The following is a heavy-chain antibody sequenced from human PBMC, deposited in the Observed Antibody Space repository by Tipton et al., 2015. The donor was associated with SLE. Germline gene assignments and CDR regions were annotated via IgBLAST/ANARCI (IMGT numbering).Heavy chain of an antibody. J-gene: IGHJ4*02. V-gene: IGHV3-30*19. CDR2: ISYDGSNK. Sequence: SGFTFSDYVMHWVRQAPGKGLEWVAVISYDGSNKYYADSVKGRFTISRDNSKNTLYLQMNSLRAEDTAVYYCARKGLLWFRELLGFDYWGQGTLVTVSS. CDR1: GFTFSDYV. D-gene: IGHD3-10*01. CDR3: ARKGLLWFRELLGFDY.